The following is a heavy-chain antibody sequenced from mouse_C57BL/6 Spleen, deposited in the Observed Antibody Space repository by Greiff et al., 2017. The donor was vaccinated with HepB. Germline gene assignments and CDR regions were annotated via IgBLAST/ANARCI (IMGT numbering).Heavy chain of an antibody. CDR1: GFTFSDYG. D-gene: IGHD4-1*01. CDR2: ISSGSSTT. V-gene: IGHV5-17*01. CDR3: ARGWEGDYFDY. J-gene: IGHJ2*01. Sequence: EVQLVESGGGLVKPGGSLKLSCAASGFTFSDYGMHWVRQAPEKGLEWVAYISSGSSTTYYADTVKGRFTISRDNAKNTLFLQMTSLRSEDTAMYYCARGWEGDYFDYWGQGTTLTVSS.